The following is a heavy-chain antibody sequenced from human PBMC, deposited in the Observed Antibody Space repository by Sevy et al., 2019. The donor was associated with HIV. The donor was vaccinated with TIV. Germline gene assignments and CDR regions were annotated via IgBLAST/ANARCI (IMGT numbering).Heavy chain of an antibody. Sequence: GGSLRLSCSASGFTFSSYGMHWVRQAPGKGLEYVSAISSNGGSTYYADSVKGRFTISRDNSKNTLYLQMSSLRAEDTAVYYCVKGDEQQLAYFDYWGQGTLVTVSS. CDR2: ISSNGGST. D-gene: IGHD6-13*01. CDR3: VKGDEQQLAYFDY. J-gene: IGHJ4*02. CDR1: GFTFSSYG. V-gene: IGHV3-64D*06.